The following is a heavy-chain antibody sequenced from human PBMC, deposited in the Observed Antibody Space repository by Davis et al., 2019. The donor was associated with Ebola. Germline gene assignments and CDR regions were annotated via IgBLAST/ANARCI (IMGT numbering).Heavy chain of an antibody. CDR3: ARDPHFVLRSIGYYGMDV. D-gene: IGHD3-3*01. Sequence: GGSLRLSCAASGFTFSDYYMSWTRQAPGKGLEWVSYISSSGSTIYYADSVKGRFTISRDNAKNSLYLQMNSLRAEDTAVYYCARDPHFVLRSIGYYGMDVWGQGTTVTVSS. J-gene: IGHJ6*02. CDR1: GFTFSDYY. CDR2: ISSSGSTI. V-gene: IGHV3-11*01.